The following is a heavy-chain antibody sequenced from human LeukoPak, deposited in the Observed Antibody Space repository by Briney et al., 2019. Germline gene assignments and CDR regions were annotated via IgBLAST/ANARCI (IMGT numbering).Heavy chain of an antibody. CDR3: ARALITPYDSSGYYS. CDR1: GGSFSGYY. Sequence: SETLSLTCAVYGGSFSGYYWSWIRQPPGKGLEWIGEINHSGSTNYNPSLKSRVTISVDKSKNQFSLKLSSVTAADTAVYYCARALITPYDSSGYYSWGQGTLVTVSS. J-gene: IGHJ4*02. V-gene: IGHV4-34*01. D-gene: IGHD3-22*01. CDR2: INHSGST.